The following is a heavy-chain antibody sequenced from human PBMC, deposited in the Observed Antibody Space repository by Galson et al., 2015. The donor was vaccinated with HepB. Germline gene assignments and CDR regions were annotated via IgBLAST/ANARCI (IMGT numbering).Heavy chain of an antibody. CDR2: ISGSGGST. Sequence: SLRLSCAASGFTFSSHAMSWVRQAPGKGLEWVSAISGSGGSTYYADSVKGRFTISRDNSKNTLDLQMNSLGAEDTAVYYCTEEIGYCSGGTCYRRENYFDFWGQGTLVTVSS. CDR3: TEEIGYCSGGTCYRRENYFDF. V-gene: IGHV3-23*01. D-gene: IGHD2-15*01. CDR1: GFTFSSHA. J-gene: IGHJ4*02.